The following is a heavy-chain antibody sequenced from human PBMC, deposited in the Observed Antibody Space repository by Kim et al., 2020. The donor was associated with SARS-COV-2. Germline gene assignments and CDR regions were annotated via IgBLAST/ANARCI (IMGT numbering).Heavy chain of an antibody. CDR2: ISAYNGNT. J-gene: IGHJ5*02. Sequence: ASVKVSCKASGYSFTSYSITWVRQAPGQGLEWMGWISAYNGNTNYAQKVQGRVTMTTDTSTATAYMELRSLTSDDMAVYYCARVDCSSTSCYHPWGQGTVVTVSS. CDR3: ARVDCSSTSCYHP. V-gene: IGHV1-18*03. CDR1: GYSFTSYS. D-gene: IGHD2-2*01.